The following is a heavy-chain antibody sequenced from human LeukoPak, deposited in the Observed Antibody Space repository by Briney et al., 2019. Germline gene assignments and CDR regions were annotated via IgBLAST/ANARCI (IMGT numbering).Heavy chain of an antibody. Sequence: PSETLSLTCTVSGGSISSGGSYWSWIRQPPGKGLEWIGYISYSGSTYYNPSLKSRVTISVDTSKNQFSLKLSSVTAADTAVYYCARVSCSSTSCKRYYYYGMDVWGKGTTVTVSS. CDR2: ISYSGST. CDR3: ARVSCSSTSCKRYYYYGMDV. CDR1: GGSISSGGSY. V-gene: IGHV4-31*03. J-gene: IGHJ6*04. D-gene: IGHD2-2*01.